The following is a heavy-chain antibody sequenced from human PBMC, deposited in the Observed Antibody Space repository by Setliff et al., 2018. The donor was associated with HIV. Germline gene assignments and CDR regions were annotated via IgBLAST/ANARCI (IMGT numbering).Heavy chain of an antibody. J-gene: IGHJ4*02. CDR3: ARGALDSGIYSGPDTYFDY. CDR1: GYTFTTYA. CDR2: INTNTGNP. D-gene: IGHD1-26*01. V-gene: IGHV7-4-1*02. Sequence: RASVKVSCKASGYTFTTYAINWVRQAPGQGLEWMGWINTNTGNPTYAQVFAGRFVFSLDTSVSTAYLQISSLKAEDTAIYYCARGALDSGIYSGPDTYFDYWGQGTLVTVSS.